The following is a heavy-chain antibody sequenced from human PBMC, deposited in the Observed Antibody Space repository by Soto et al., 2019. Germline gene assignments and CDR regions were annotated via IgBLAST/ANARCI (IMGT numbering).Heavy chain of an antibody. Sequence: SLRVSCTASGCTFTSFCITWVRQAPVQGLEWMGWISAYNGNTNYAQKFQGRVTMTTDTSTSTAYMELRSLRSDDTAVYYCARNSAGVRDYYYGMDVWGQGTTVTVSS. V-gene: IGHV1-18*01. D-gene: IGHD6-13*01. J-gene: IGHJ6*02. CDR3: ARNSAGVRDYYYGMDV. CDR2: ISAYNGNT. CDR1: GCTFTSFC.